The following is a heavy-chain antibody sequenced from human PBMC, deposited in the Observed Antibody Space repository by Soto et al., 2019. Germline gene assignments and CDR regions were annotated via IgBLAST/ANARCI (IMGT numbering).Heavy chain of an antibody. D-gene: IGHD3-16*02. V-gene: IGHV4-31*11. CDR1: GASISSDAYY. J-gene: IGHJ4*02. Sequence: SETLSLTCAVSGASISSDAYYWSGIRQHPGKGLEWIGYISYTGTTYYNPSLKSRVTISVDTSKNQFSLKLTSVTAADTALYYCARYRFSDTWSKFDYWGQGTLVTVSS. CDR2: ISYTGTT. CDR3: ARYRFSDTWSKFDY.